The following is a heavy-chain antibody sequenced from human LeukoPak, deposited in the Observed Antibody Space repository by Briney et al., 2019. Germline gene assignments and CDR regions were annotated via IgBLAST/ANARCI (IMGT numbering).Heavy chain of an antibody. J-gene: IGHJ4*02. D-gene: IGHD6-13*01. V-gene: IGHV1-18*01. CDR1: GYTFTSYG. CDR2: ISAYNGNT. Sequence: ASVKVSCKASGYTFTSYGISWVRQAPGQGLEWMGWISAYNGNTNYAQKLQGRVTMTTDTSTSTAYMELRSLRSDDTAVYYCARAKESWAAAGTPFDYWGQGTLVTVSS. CDR3: ARAKESWAAAGTPFDY.